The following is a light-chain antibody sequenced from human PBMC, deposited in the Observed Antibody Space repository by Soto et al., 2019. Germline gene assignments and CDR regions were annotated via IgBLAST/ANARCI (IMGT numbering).Light chain of an antibody. CDR2: GAS. J-gene: IGKJ1*01. CDR1: QSVSSY. V-gene: IGKV3-20*01. CDR3: QQYGNLLWT. Sequence: EIVLTQSPATLSLSPGERATLSCRASQSVSSYFAWYQQKPGQAPRLLIYGASIRATGIPDRFSGSGSGTDFTLTISRLESEDFAVYYCQQYGNLLWTFGQGTKV.